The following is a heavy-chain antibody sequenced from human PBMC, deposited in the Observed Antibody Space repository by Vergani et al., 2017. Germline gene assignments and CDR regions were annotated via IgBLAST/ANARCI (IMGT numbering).Heavy chain of an antibody. V-gene: IGHV1-46*03. CDR1: GYTFTNYY. Sequence: QVLLVQSGAEVKKPGASVRVSCKTSGYTFTNYYIHWVRQAPGQGLEWMGIINHSGGSTTYAQQFQGRLTMTRDTSTSTVYWDLSNLRSEDTAVYYCARPXGDILPPDPRRLDYWGQGTLVTVSS. CDR2: INHSGGST. J-gene: IGHJ4*02. CDR3: ARPXGDILPPDPRRLDY.